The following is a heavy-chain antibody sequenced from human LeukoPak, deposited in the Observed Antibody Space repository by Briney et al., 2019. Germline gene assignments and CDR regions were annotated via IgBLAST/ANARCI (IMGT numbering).Heavy chain of an antibody. CDR1: GLTFRSYG. CDR3: AKDRLDIVVVPTAIDY. D-gene: IGHD2-2*01. CDR2: VSRDGDNK. V-gene: IGHV3-30*18. J-gene: IGHJ4*02. Sequence: GGSLRLSCAASGLTFRSYGMHWVRQAPGKGLDWVAVVSRDGDNKYYGDSVKGRFTVSRDNSRNTLYLEMNSLRDEDTAVYYCAKDRLDIVVVPTAIDYWGQGTLVTVSS.